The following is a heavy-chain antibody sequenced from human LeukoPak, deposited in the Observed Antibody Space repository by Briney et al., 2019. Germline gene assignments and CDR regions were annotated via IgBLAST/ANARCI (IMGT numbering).Heavy chain of an antibody. CDR2: INSDGSST. CDR1: GFTFSSYW. D-gene: IGHD2-2*01. Sequence: GGSLRLSCAASGFTFSSYWMHWVRQAPGKGLVWVSRINSDGSSTSYADSVKGRFTISRDNAKNTLYLQMNSLRAEDTAVYYCAREADEVPAAILSPRKDAFDIRGQGTMVTVSS. CDR3: AREADEVPAAILSPRKDAFDI. V-gene: IGHV3-74*01. J-gene: IGHJ3*02.